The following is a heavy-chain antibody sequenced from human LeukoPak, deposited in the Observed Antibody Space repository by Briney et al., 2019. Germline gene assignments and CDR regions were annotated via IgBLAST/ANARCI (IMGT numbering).Heavy chain of an antibody. Sequence: PSETLSLTCTVSGSCISSYYWSWIRQPAGKGLEWIGRIYTSGSTNYNPSLKSRVTMSVDTSKNQFSLKLSSVTAADTAVYYCARLADYYGSGSYYLDVWGQGTTVTVSS. D-gene: IGHD3-10*01. CDR2: IYTSGST. J-gene: IGHJ6*02. CDR3: ARLADYYGSGSYYLDV. CDR1: GSCISSYY. V-gene: IGHV4-4*07.